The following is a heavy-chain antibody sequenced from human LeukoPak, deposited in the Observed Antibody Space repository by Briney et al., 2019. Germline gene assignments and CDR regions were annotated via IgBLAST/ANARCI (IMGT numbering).Heavy chain of an antibody. CDR2: QSGRT. V-gene: IGHV4-61*01. CDR3: VTYYVYGGGRGH. CDR1: GDSVSSGNYH. J-gene: IGHJ4*02. D-gene: IGHD2-21*01. Sequence: SETLSLTCSVSGDSVSSGNYHWSWIRQAPGKGLEWIGQSGRTNYNPSLKSRVIISKDTSENQFSLTLNTATGADTAMYYCVTYYVYGGGRGHWGPGTLVIVSS.